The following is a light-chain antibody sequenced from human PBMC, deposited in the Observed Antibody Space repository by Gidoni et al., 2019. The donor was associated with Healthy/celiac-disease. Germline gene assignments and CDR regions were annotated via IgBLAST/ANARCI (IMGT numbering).Light chain of an antibody. Sequence: DIKMTQSPSSLSASVGDRVNITCQASQDISNYLNWYQQKPGKAPKLLIYDASNLETGVPSRFSGSGSGTDFTFTISSLQPEDIATYYCQQYDNLPRTFGQGTKVEIK. J-gene: IGKJ1*01. V-gene: IGKV1-33*01. CDR1: QDISNY. CDR2: DAS. CDR3: QQYDNLPRT.